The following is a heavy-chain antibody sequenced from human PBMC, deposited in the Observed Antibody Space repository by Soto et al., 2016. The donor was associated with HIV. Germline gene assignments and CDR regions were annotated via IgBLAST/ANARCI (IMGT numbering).Heavy chain of an antibody. J-gene: IGHJ2*01. CDR2: LMIGVLTK. CDR3: AREGWDCSGGSCYRYFDL. D-gene: IGHD2-15*01. CDR1: GFTFSDYY. Sequence: VQLVESGGGLVKPGGSLRLSCAASGFTFSDYYMSWIRQAPGKGWRGFHTLMIGVLTKNYADSVKGRFTISRDNAKNSLYLQMNGLRAEDTAVYYCAREGWDCSGGSCYRYFDLWGLAPWSLSPQ. V-gene: IGHV3-11*04.